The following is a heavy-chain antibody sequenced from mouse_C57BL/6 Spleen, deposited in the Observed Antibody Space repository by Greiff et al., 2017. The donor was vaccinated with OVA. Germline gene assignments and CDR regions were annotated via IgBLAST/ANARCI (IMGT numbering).Heavy chain of an antibody. D-gene: IGHD1-1*01. Sequence: VKLVESGPGLVQPSQSLSITCTVSGFSLTSYGVHWVRQSPGKGLEWLGVIWRGGSTDYNAAFMSRLSITKDNSKSQVFFKMNSLQADDTAIYYCAKNHYGSSLGWFAYWGQGTLVTVSA. V-gene: IGHV2-5*01. CDR3: AKNHYGSSLGWFAY. CDR2: IWRGGST. CDR1: GFSLTSYG. J-gene: IGHJ3*01.